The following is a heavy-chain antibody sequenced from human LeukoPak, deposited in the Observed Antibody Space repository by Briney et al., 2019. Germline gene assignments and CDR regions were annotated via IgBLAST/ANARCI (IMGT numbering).Heavy chain of an antibody. CDR1: GYSFTSYW. J-gene: IGHJ4*02. CDR3: ARGGRWLQLALDY. D-gene: IGHD5-24*01. V-gene: IGHV5-51*01. Sequence: GESLKISCKGSGYSFTSYWIGWVRQMPGKGLEWVGIIFPGDSDTRYSPSFQGQVTISADKSISTAYLQWSSLKASDTAMYYCARGGRWLQLALDYWGQGTLVTVSS. CDR2: IFPGDSDT.